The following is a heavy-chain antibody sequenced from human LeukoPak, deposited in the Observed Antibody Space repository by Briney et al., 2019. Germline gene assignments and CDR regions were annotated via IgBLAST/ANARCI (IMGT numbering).Heavy chain of an antibody. CDR3: ARGRAGFFTRYFDY. V-gene: IGHV4-34*01. CDR1: GGSFSGYY. CDR2: INHSGST. J-gene: IGHJ4*02. D-gene: IGHD3-3*01. Sequence: SETLSLTCAVYGGSFSGYYWSWIRQPPGKGLEWIGEINHSGSTNYNPSLKSRVTISVDTSKNQFSLELSSVTAADTAVYYCARGRAGFFTRYFDYWGQGTLVTVSS.